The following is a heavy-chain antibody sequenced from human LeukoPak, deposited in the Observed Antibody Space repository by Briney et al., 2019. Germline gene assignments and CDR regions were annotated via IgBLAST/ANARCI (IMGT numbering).Heavy chain of an antibody. CDR3: ARDLGIASHYYYGMDV. Sequence: SETLSLTCAVYGGSFSGYYWSWIRQPPGKGLEWIGEINHSGSTNYNPSLKSRVTISVDTSKNQFSLKLSSVTAADTAVYYCARDLGIASHYYYGMDVWGQGTTVTVSS. J-gene: IGHJ6*02. CDR2: INHSGST. D-gene: IGHD6-13*01. V-gene: IGHV4-34*01. CDR1: GGSFSGYY.